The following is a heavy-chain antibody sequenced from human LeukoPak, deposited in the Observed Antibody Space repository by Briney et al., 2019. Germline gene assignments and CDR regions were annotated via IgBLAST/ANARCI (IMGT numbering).Heavy chain of an antibody. CDR3: ARDDQLLFDY. CDR2: ISSSSYI. V-gene: IGHV3-21*01. CDR1: GFTFSSYS. Sequence: GGSLRLSCAASGFTFSSYSMNWVRQAPGKGLEWVSSISSSSYIYYADSVKGRFTISRDNAKNSLYLQMNSLRAADTAVYYCARDDQLLFDYWGQGTLVTVSS. J-gene: IGHJ4*02. D-gene: IGHD2-2*01.